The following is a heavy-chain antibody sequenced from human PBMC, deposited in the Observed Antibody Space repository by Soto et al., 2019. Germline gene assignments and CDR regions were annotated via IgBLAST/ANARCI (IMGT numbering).Heavy chain of an antibody. J-gene: IGHJ4*02. CDR2: ISAYSGKT. CDR1: GYTFSNYA. D-gene: IGHD5-18*01. V-gene: IGHV1-18*01. CDR3: TKDEPRWLHGPFDY. Sequence: QVQLVQSGAEVKKPGASVKVSCQASGYTFSNYAISWLRQAPGQGPEWMGWISAYSGKTNYAPKFQDRLTLTTDTSTSTAYMELRSLRSDATAVYYCTKDEPRWLHGPFDYWGQGTLVTVSS.